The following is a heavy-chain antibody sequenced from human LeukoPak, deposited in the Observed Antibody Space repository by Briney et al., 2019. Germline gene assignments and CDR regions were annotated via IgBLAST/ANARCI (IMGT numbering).Heavy chain of an antibody. D-gene: IGHD3-16*02. Sequence: GGSLRLSCAASGFTFSNYAMTWVRLAPGKGLQWVSTISGGGGTTHYADSVKGRFTISRDNSNNMLYLQMNSLRAEDTAVYYCATNGLDLVIIYYFDYWAREPWSPSPQ. V-gene: IGHV3-23*01. J-gene: IGHJ4*02. CDR2: ISGGGGTT. CDR3: ATNGLDLVIIYYFDY. CDR1: GFTFSNYA.